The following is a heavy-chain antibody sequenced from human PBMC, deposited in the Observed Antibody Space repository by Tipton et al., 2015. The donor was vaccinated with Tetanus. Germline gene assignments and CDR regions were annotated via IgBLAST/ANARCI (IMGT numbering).Heavy chain of an antibody. J-gene: IGHJ4*02. CDR3: ARDQARGARGWNYFDY. D-gene: IGHD1-26*01. CDR2: IYYSGST. CDR1: GGSISGGGYY. Sequence: TLSLTCTVSGGSISGGGYYWSWIRQHPGKGLEWIGDIYYSGSTYYNPSLKSRVTKSVDTSKNQFSLKLNSVTDADTAVYYCARDQARGARGWNYFDYWGQGTLVTVSS. V-gene: IGHV4-31*03.